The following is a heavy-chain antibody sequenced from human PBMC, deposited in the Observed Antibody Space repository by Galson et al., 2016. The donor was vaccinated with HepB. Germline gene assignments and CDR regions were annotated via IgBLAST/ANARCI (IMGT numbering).Heavy chain of an antibody. Sequence: SLRLSCAVSGFTYGIYWMSWVRQAXGKGLXXVANIAQDGSEEYYVDSVKGRFAISRDNAHNSLYLQMNSLRAADTAGYYCVRDYWGPGDYWGRGTLVTVSS. CDR2: IAQDGSEE. V-gene: IGHV3-7*04. CDR3: VRDYWGPGDY. D-gene: IGHD7-27*01. J-gene: IGHJ4*02. CDR1: GFTYGIYW.